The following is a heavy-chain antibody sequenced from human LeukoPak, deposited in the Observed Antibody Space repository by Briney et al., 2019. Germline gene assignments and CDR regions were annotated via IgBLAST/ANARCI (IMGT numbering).Heavy chain of an antibody. Sequence: ASVKVSCKASGYTFTSFGLSWLRQAPGQGLEWMGWISTYNGNTNYAQNLQGRVTMTTDTSTRTAYMDLRSLSSDGTAVYYCAIRTGTYPYYFDYWGQGTLVTVSS. V-gene: IGHV1-18*01. CDR3: AIRTGTYPYYFDY. CDR1: GYTFTSFG. D-gene: IGHD1-26*01. J-gene: IGHJ4*02. CDR2: ISTYNGNT.